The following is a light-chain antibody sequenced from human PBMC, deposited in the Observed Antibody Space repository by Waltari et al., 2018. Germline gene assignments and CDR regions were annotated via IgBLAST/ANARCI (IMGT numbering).Light chain of an antibody. CDR3: QDYNSYT. V-gene: IGKV1-5*03. Sequence: DIQMTQSPSTLSASVGDRVTITCRASQSISWWLAWFQQKPGKAHKLLIYKASSLQSGVPSRFSGSGFGTEFTLTISSLQADDFATYYCQDYNSYTFGQGTKVEVK. J-gene: IGKJ1*01. CDR2: KAS. CDR1: QSISWW.